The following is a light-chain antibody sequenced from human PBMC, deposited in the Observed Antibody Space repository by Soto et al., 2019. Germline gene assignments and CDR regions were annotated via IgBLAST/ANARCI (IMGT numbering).Light chain of an antibody. CDR2: GAS. CDR3: QQYYDWPLVT. J-gene: IGKJ4*01. Sequence: IIMTQSPATLSVSPGERVTLSCRASQSISTNLAWYQQKPGQAPRLLIYGASTRDTHIPDRFSGTGSVTEFTLSVSSLQSEDFAVYYCQQYYDWPLVTFGGGTRVDI. V-gene: IGKV3-15*01. CDR1: QSISTN.